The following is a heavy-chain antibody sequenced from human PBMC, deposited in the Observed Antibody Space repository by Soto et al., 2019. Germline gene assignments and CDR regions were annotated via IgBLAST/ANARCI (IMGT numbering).Heavy chain of an antibody. Sequence: GGSLRLSCAASGFTFSTYGMDWVRQTPGKGLEWVANINQDGSKKNYVDSVKGRFTISRDNAKNSLYLQMSSLTAEDSALYYCSRSLNSWGQGTLVTVSS. CDR3: SRSLNS. CDR1: GFTFSTYG. V-gene: IGHV3-7*01. J-gene: IGHJ4*02. CDR2: INQDGSKK.